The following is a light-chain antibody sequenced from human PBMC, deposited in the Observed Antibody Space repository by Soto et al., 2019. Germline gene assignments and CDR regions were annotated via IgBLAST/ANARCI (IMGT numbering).Light chain of an antibody. J-gene: IGKJ1*01. CDR1: QTVANN. V-gene: IGKV3-15*01. CDR3: QPYNRWPLT. Sequence: EIVLTPSPSTLSLSPGERATLSCRASQTVANNALAWYQQKPGQGPRLLIYGASSRATGIPARFSGSGSATEFTLTISSLQSEDFAVYFCQPYNRWPLTCGQGTK. CDR2: GAS.